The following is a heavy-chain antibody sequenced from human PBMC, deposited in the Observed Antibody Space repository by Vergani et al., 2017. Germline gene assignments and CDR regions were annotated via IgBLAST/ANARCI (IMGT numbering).Heavy chain of an antibody. V-gene: IGHV4-39*07. CDR2: IYYSGST. J-gene: IGHJ4*02. D-gene: IGHD5-12*01. Sequence: QLQLQESGPGLVKPSETLSLTCTVSGGSISSSSYYWGWIRQPPGKGLEWIGSIYYSGSTYYNPSLKSRVTISVDTSKNQFSLKLSSVTAADTAVYYCARGEVATTYFDYWGQGTLVTVSS. CDR3: ARGEVATTYFDY. CDR1: GGSISSSSYY.